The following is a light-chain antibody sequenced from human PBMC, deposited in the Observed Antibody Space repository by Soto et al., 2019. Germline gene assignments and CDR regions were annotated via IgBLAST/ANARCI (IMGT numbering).Light chain of an antibody. Sequence: EIVLTQSPGTLSLSPGERATLSCRASQSVSSNYLAWYQQKPGQAPKVLIYRASSRATGVPDRFSGSGSGTDFTLTISSLEPEDFAVYYCQQRSNWPLTFGGGTKVDIK. CDR1: QSVSSNY. CDR3: QQRSNWPLT. CDR2: RAS. V-gene: IGKV3D-20*02. J-gene: IGKJ4*01.